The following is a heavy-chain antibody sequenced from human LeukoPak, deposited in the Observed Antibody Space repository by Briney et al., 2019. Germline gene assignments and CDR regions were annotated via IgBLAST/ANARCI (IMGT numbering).Heavy chain of an antibody. D-gene: IGHD3-9*01. J-gene: IGHJ3*02. V-gene: IGHV4-59*11. CDR3: ARTTYDILTGYSNDAFDI. CDR1: GGSISSHY. CDR2: IYYSGST. Sequence: SETLSLTCTVSGGSISSHYWSWIRQPPGKGLEWIGYIYYSGSTNYNPSLKSRVTISVDTSKSQFSLKLSSVTAADTAVYYCARTTYDILTGYSNDAFDIWGQGTMVTVSS.